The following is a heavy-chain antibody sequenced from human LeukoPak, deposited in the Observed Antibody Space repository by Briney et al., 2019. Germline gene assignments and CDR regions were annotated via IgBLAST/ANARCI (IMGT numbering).Heavy chain of an antibody. CDR1: GFSVYDYK. CDR3: ARGTGSYYSLGY. D-gene: IGHD1-26*01. V-gene: IGHV3-48*04. J-gene: IGHJ4*02. Sequence: VGSLRLSCAASGFSVYDYKMKWVRHAPGEGLEWVSYISRSGTSMYYADSVKGRFTISRDNAKNTLYLQMDSLRAEDTAMYYCARGTGSYYSLGYWGQGTLVTVSS. CDR2: ISRSGTSM.